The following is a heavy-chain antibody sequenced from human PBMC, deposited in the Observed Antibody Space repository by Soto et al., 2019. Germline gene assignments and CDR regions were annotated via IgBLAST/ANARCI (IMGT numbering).Heavy chain of an antibody. CDR1: GFTFRNYD. D-gene: IGHD1-20*01. CDR2: ISAAGDP. Sequence: EVQLVESGGGLVQPGGSLRLSCEASGFTFRNYDMHWVRQGTGKGLEWVSGISAAGDPDYADSVEGRFTISRENAQNSFFLQMNSLRVGDTAVYYCAITDRDFYRLDVWGQGTTVNFSS. CDR3: AITDRDFYRLDV. V-gene: IGHV3-13*05. J-gene: IGHJ6*02.